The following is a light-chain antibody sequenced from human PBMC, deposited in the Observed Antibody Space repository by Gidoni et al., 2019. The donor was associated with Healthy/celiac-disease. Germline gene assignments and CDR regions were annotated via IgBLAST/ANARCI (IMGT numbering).Light chain of an antibody. CDR3: MQALQTPDT. V-gene: IGKV2-28*01. CDR2: LGS. Sequence: DSVRTQSPLSLPVTPGEPASISCRSSQSRLHSNGYNYLDWYLQKPGQSPQLLIYLGSNRASGVPDRFSGSGSGTDFTLKISRVEAEDVGVYYCMQALQTPDTFXXXTKLEIK. J-gene: IGKJ2*01. CDR1: QSRLHSNGYNY.